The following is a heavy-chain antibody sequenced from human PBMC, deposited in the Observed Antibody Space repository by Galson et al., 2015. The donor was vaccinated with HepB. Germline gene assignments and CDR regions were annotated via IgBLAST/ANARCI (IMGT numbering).Heavy chain of an antibody. CDR1: GFTVNSKY. CDR3: ATEGDTNTWYRY. V-gene: IGHV3-66*01. CDR2: VYYGGAT. J-gene: IGHJ4*02. Sequence: SLRLSCAASGFTVNSKYMSWVRKAPGKGLEWVSSVYYGGATDYADSLKGRFTLSRDFFKNTLFLQMNSPRPEDTAMYYCATEGDTNTWYRYWGQGTLVTVSS. D-gene: IGHD1-26*01.